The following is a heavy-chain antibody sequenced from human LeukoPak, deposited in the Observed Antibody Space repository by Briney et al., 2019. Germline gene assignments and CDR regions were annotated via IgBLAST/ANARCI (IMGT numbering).Heavy chain of an antibody. J-gene: IGHJ3*02. CDR2: ISSSSSTI. Sequence: PGGSLRLSCAASGFTFSSYSMNWVRQAPGKGLEWVSYISSSSSTIYYADSVKGRFTISRDNAKNSLYLQMNSLRAEDTAVYYGARESNRSRVVFIIWGKGTMGTVS. D-gene: IGHD1-26*01. V-gene: IGHV3-48*01. CDR3: ARESNRSRVVFII. CDR1: GFTFSSYS.